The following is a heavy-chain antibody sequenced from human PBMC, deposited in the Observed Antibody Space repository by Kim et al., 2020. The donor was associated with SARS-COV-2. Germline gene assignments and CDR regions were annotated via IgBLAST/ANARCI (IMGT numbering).Heavy chain of an antibody. CDR2: WYN. J-gene: IGHJ3*02. V-gene: IGHV6-1*01. D-gene: IGHD2-15*01. CDR3: ARGGAYAFDI. Sequence: WYNDYAISVKSRMTCNPDTSKNQFSQQLHSVTPEDTAVYYCARGGAYAFDIWGQGTMVTVSS.